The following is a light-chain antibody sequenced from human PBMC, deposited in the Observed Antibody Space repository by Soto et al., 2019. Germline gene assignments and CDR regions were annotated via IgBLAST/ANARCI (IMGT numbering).Light chain of an antibody. CDR3: QQYNNWPRT. V-gene: IGKV3-15*01. Sequence: EIVMTQSPATLSVSPGERATLSCRASQSVSSNLAWYQQKPGQAPRLLIYAASTRATAFPARFSGSGSGTEFTLTINSLQSEDFAIYYCQQYNNWPRTFGQGTKLEIK. J-gene: IGKJ2*01. CDR2: AAS. CDR1: QSVSSN.